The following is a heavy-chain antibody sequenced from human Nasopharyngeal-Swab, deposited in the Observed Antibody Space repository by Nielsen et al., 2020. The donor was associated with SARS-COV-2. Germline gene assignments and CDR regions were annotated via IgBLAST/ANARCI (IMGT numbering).Heavy chain of an antibody. J-gene: IGHJ4*02. D-gene: IGHD3-16*01. Sequence: GESLKISCTGSGYTFSNYAISWVRQAPGQGLEWVSTVDYDGVRTHYADSVEGRFTISRDNSKNTLYLQMNSLRAEDTAVYYCAKDWVYDSRPRGDYWGQGTLVTVSS. CDR3: AKDWVYDSRPRGDY. CDR2: VDYDGVRT. V-gene: IGHV3-23*01. CDR1: GYTFSNYA.